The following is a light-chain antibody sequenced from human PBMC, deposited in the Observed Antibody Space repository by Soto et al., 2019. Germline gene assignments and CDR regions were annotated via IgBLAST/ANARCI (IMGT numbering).Light chain of an antibody. J-gene: IGKJ3*01. CDR3: QPNYGSPPFT. CDR2: EAS. Sequence: DIQMTQSPSPLSASVGDRVYITCRTSQSISSYLNWYQAKPGKAPKLLIYEASTLESGVPSRFSGSGSGTDFTLTISSLQPEGSANYYCQPNYGSPPFTFGPGTRVDI. V-gene: IGKV1-39*01. CDR1: QSISSY.